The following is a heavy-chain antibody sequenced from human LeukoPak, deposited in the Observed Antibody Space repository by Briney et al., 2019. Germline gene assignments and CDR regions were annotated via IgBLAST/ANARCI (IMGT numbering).Heavy chain of an antibody. J-gene: IGHJ4*02. V-gene: IGHV3-23*01. Sequence: GGSLRLSCAASGFTFSSYAMSWVRQAPGKGLEWVSAISGSGGSTYYADSVKGRFTISRDNSKNTLYLQMNSLRAEDTAVYYYAKDIVVVPAAMLGWGQGTLVTVSS. CDR1: GFTFSSYA. CDR2: ISGSGGST. D-gene: IGHD2-2*01. CDR3: AKDIVVVPAAMLG.